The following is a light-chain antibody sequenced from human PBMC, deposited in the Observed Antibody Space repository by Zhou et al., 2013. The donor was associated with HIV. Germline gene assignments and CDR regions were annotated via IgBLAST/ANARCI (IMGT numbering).Light chain of an antibody. Sequence: ETVLTQSPGTLSLSPGERATLSCRASQSVSNNFLAWYQQKPGQAPRLLIYATSTLQSGVPSRFSGSGSETDFTLTISSLQPEDFATYYCQQSHATPRTFGQGTKVEIK. CDR3: QQSHATPRT. CDR1: QSVSNNF. CDR2: ATS. V-gene: IGKV3-20*01. J-gene: IGKJ1*01.